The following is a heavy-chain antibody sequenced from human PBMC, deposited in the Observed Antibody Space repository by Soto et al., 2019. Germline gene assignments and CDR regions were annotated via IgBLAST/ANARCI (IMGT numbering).Heavy chain of an antibody. CDR1: GFTCNNYA. CDR3: AKDRLAGNFDY. J-gene: IGHJ4*02. CDR2: ISNTGGST. V-gene: IGHV3-23*01. Sequence: GGSLRLSCAASGFTCNNYATNWVRQAPGKGLEWVATISNTGGSTYYADSVKGRFTISRDNSKNTLYLQMNSLRVEDTAVYYCAKDRLAGNFDYWGQGTQVTVSS.